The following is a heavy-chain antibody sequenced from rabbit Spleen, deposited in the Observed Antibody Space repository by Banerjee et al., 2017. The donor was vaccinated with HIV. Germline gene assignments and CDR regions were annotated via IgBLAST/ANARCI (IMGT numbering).Heavy chain of an antibody. V-gene: IGHV1S40*01. Sequence: QQLVESGGGLVKPGASLTLTCKASGFSFSSGYDMCWVRQAPGKGLEWIACIYAGTIGSTYSASWAKGRFTISKTSSTTVTLQMTSLTAADTATYFCARHDSYGGASYVYAGYYGMDLWGPGTLVTVS. D-gene: IGHD6-1*01. CDR2: IYAGTIGST. J-gene: IGHJ6*01. CDR3: ARHDSYGGASYVYAGYYGMDL. CDR1: GFSFSSGYD.